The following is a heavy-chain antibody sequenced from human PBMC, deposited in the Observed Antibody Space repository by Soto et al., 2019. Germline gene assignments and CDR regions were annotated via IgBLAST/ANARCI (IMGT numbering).Heavy chain of an antibody. Sequence: GGSLRLSCTASGFTFGDYAMSWFRQAPGKGLEWVGFIRSKAYGGTTEYAASVKGRFTISRDDSKSIAYLQMNSLKTEDTAVYYCNGDTAMATSFLSYYYYMDVWGKGTTVTVSS. CDR2: IRSKAYGGTT. D-gene: IGHD5-18*01. CDR1: GFTFGDYA. CDR3: NGDTAMATSFLSYYYYMDV. V-gene: IGHV3-49*03. J-gene: IGHJ6*03.